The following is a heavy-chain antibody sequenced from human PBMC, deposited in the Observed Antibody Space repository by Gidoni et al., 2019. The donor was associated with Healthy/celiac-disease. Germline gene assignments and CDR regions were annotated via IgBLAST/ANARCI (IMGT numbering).Heavy chain of an antibody. CDR3: ARETAPSSWFGELTPLYYYYYGMDV. CDR2: IYYSGRT. V-gene: IGHV4-39*07. Sequence: QLQLQESGPGLVKPSETLSLTCTVSGGSISSGRYYWGWIRQPPGKGLEWIGSIYYSGRTYYNPSLKSRVTISVETSKNQFSLKLSSVTAADTAVYYCARETAPSSWFGELTPLYYYYYGMDVWGQGTTVTVSS. J-gene: IGHJ6*02. CDR1: GGSISSGRYY. D-gene: IGHD3-10*01.